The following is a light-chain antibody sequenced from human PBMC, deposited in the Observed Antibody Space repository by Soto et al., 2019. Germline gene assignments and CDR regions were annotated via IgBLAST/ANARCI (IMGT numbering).Light chain of an antibody. Sequence: EIVLTQSPGTLSLSPGERATLSCRASQSVSSSYLAWYQQKPGQAPRLLIYGASSRATGIPDRFSGSGSGTDFTLTINSLQPEDIGTFYCQQYDKQPVTFGGGTKVEIK. CDR3: QQYDKQPVT. V-gene: IGKV3-20*01. CDR1: QSVSSSY. CDR2: GAS. J-gene: IGKJ4*01.